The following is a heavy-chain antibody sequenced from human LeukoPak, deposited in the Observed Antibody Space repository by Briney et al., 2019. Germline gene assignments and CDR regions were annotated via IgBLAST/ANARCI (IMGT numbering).Heavy chain of an antibody. D-gene: IGHD6-13*01. CDR1: GFTFSSYW. Sequence: PGGSLRLSCAASGFTFSSYWMSWVRQAPGKGLEWVANIKQDGSEKYYVDSVKGRFTISRDNAKNSLYLQMNSLRAEDTAAYYCARASGTSSSWFDAFDIWGQGTMVTVSS. V-gene: IGHV3-7*04. J-gene: IGHJ3*02. CDR3: ARASGTSSSWFDAFDI. CDR2: IKQDGSEK.